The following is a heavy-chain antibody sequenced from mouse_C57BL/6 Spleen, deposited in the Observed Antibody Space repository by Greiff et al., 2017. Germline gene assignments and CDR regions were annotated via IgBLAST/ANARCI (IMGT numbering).Heavy chain of an antibody. CDR2: ISSGSSTI. Sequence: EVMLVESGGGLVKPGGSLKLSCAASGFTFSDYGMHWVRQAPEKGLEWVAYISSGSSTIYYADTVKGRFTISRDNAKNTLFLQMTSLRSENTAMXYCARGQRGYYAMDYSGLGTSDTASS. J-gene: IGHJ4*01. V-gene: IGHV5-17*01. CDR3: ARGQRGYYAMDY. CDR1: GFTFSDYG.